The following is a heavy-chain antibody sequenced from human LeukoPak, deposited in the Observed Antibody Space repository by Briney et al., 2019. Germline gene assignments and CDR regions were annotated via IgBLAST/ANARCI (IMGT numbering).Heavy chain of an antibody. V-gene: IGHV1-8*01. CDR2: MNPNSGNT. CDR3: ARGRRSGSRRRYCSGGSCYDVYELKKHDAFDI. Sequence: ASVKVSCKASGGTFSSYDINWVRQATGQGLEWMGWMNPNSGNTGYAQKFQGRVTMTRDTSISTAYMELSSLRSEDTAVYYCARGRRSGSRRRYCSGGSCYDVYELKKHDAFDIWGQGTMVTVSS. D-gene: IGHD2-15*01. J-gene: IGHJ3*02. CDR1: GGTFSSYD.